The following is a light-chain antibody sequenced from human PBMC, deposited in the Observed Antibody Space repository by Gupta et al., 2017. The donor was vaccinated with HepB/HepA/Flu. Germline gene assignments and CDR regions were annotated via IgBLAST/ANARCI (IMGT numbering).Light chain of an antibody. J-gene: IGLJ1*01. CDR1: SSDVGANNH. CDR2: DVI. CDR3: CSYAGPYTYV. Sequence: SALPQPRSASGSPGQSATIPSSGTSSDVGANNHVSWYQHHPGKAPKILIYDVIQWPSGAPDRFSGSKSGNTASLTISGLQAEDEADYYCCSYAGPYTYVFGTGTKVTVL. V-gene: IGLV2-11*01.